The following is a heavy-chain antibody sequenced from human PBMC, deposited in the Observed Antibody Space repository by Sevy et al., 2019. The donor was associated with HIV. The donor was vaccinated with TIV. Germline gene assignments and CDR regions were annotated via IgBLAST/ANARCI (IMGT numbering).Heavy chain of an antibody. CDR1: GGSIISYY. CDR2: IYYSGST. J-gene: IGHJ4*01. CDR3: ARAESIAARRFFDY. Sequence: SETLSLTCTVSGGSIISYYWSWIRQPPGKGLEWIGYIYYSGSTNYNPSLKSRVTISVDTSKNQFSLKLSSVTAADTAVYYCARAESIAARRFFDYWGHGTLVTVSS. D-gene: IGHD6-6*01. V-gene: IGHV4-59*01.